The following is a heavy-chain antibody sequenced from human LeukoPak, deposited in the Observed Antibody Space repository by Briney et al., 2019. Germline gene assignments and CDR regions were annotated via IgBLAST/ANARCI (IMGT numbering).Heavy chain of an antibody. D-gene: IGHD2-2*01. CDR2: IIPIFGTA. V-gene: IGHV1-69*06. CDR3: ARDEADIVVVPAATSHAFDI. CDR1: GGTFSSYA. J-gene: IGHJ3*02. Sequence: ASVKVSCKASGGTFSSYAISWVRQAPRQRLEWMGGIIPIFGTANYAQKFQSRVTITADKSTSTAYMELSSLRSEDTAVYYCARDEADIVVVPAATSHAFDIWGQGTMVTVSS.